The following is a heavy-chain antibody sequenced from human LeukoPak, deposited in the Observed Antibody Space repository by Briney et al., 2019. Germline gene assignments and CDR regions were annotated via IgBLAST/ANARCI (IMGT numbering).Heavy chain of an antibody. CDR1: GASLSSYY. D-gene: IGHD6-13*01. V-gene: IGHV4-59*01. J-gene: IGHJ4*02. Sequence: SETLSLTCTVSGASLSSYYWSWVRQPPGKGLEWIGYIYYSGTTNYNPSLKSRVTISVDTSKNQFSLKLSSVTAADTAVYYCARGVYIAAAQYGYWGQGTLVTVSS. CDR3: ARGVYIAAAQYGY. CDR2: IYYSGTT.